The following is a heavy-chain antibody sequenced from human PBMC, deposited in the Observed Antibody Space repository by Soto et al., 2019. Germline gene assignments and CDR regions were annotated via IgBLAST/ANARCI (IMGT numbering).Heavy chain of an antibody. V-gene: IGHV1-18*01. D-gene: IGHD6-19*01. CDR2: ISAYNGNT. CDR3: ARDPTYSSGWYTPDYYYYYGMDV. CDR1: GYTFTSYG. Sequence: GASVKVSCKASGYTFTSYGISWVRQAPGQGLEWMGWISAYNGNTNYAQKLQGRVTMTTDTSTSTAYMELRSLRSDDTAVYYCARDPTYSSGWYTPDYYYYYGMDVWGQGTTVTVSS. J-gene: IGHJ6*02.